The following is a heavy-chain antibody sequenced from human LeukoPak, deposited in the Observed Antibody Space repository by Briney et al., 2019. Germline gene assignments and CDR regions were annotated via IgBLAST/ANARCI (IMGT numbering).Heavy chain of an antibody. Sequence: ASVKVSCKVSGYTLTELSMHWVRQAPGKGLEWMGGFDPEDGETICAQKFQGRVTMTEDTSTDTAYMELSSLRSEDTAVYYCATDLSGSYSYFDYWGQGTLVTVSS. CDR1: GYTLTELS. V-gene: IGHV1-24*01. J-gene: IGHJ4*02. CDR3: ATDLSGSYSYFDY. D-gene: IGHD1-26*01. CDR2: FDPEDGET.